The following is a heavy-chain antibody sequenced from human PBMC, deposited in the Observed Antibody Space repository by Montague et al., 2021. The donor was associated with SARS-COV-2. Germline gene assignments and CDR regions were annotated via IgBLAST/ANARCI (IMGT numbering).Heavy chain of an antibody. J-gene: IGHJ4*02. CDR2: IFHSGTT. Sequence: SETLSLTCAVSGDSISGSYWWNWVRPSPGKGLEWIGEIFHSGTTNYNPSLKSRITISVDKSKNQFSLRLSSVTAADTAIYYCASWSESDSWYQASLDYWGQGTLITVSS. V-gene: IGHV4-4*02. CDR1: GDSISGSYW. D-gene: IGHD6-13*01. CDR3: ASWSESDSWYQASLDY.